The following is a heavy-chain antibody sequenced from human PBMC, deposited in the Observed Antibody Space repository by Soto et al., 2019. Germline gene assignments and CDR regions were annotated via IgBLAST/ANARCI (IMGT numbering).Heavy chain of an antibody. V-gene: IGHV4-28*01. J-gene: IGHJ5*02. CDR1: GYSISSSNW. Sequence: SETLSLTCAVSGYSISSSNWWGWIRQPPGKGLEWIGYIYYSGSTYYNPSLKSRVTMSVDTSKNQFSLKLSSVTAVDTAVYYCARTQSSVVPADNWFDPWGQGTLVTVSS. D-gene: IGHD2-2*01. CDR3: ARTQSSVVPADNWFDP. CDR2: IYYSGST.